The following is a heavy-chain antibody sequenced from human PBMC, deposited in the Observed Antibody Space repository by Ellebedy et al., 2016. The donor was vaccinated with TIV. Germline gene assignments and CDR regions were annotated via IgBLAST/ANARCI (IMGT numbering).Heavy chain of an antibody. CDR2: IIPILGIA. D-gene: IGHD1-26*01. CDR3: ARVPIVGATRYIDY. Sequence: AASVKVSCKASGGTFSSYAISWVRQAPGQGLEWMGRIIPILGIANYAQKFQGRVTITADKSTSTAYMELSSLRSEDTAVYYCARVPIVGATRYIDYWGQGTLVTVSS. CDR1: GGTFSSYA. J-gene: IGHJ4*02. V-gene: IGHV1-69*04.